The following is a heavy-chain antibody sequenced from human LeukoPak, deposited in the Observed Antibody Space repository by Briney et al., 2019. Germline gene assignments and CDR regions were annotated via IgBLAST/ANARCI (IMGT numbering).Heavy chain of an antibody. CDR2: IKSKTNGGTS. D-gene: IGHD3-22*01. CDR3: TTALDFYDSTLAY. CDR1: GFTFSNAW. Sequence: GGSLRISCAASGFTFSNAWMTWVRQVPGKGLELVGRIKSKTNGGTSDYAAPVKDRVTISRDDSTNTLYLQMNSLKIEDTAIYYCTTALDFYDSTLAYWGQGTLVTVSS. J-gene: IGHJ4*02. V-gene: IGHV3-15*01.